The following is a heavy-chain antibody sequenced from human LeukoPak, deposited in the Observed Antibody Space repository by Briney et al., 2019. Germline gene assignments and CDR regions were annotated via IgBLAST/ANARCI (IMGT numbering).Heavy chain of an antibody. J-gene: IGHJ4*02. Sequence: GGSLRLSCAASGFTFSSYAMSWVRQAPGKGLEWVSAISGSGGSTYYADSVKGRFTISRDNSKNTLYLQMNSLRAEDTAVYYWARDPHGGDYYDSSDFWGQGTLVTVSS. CDR3: ARDPHGGDYYDSSDF. D-gene: IGHD3-22*01. V-gene: IGHV3-23*01. CDR1: GFTFSSYA. CDR2: ISGSGGST.